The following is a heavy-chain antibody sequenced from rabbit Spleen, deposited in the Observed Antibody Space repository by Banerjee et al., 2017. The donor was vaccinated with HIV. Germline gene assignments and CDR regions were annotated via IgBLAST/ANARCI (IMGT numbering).Heavy chain of an antibody. V-gene: IGHV1S43*01. J-gene: IGHJ6*01. CDR1: GFSFSSSYY. D-gene: IGHD8-1*01. CDR2: IYTAGGDR. Sequence: QSLEESGGDLVKPEGSLTLTCTASGFSFSSSYYICWVRQAPEKGLEMIACIYTAGGDRWFADWVNGRFTISRDTSLSTVDLRMTSLTAADTATYFCAKDTTGGSYGFTDKDLWGPGTLVTVS. CDR3: AKDTTGGSYGFTDKDL.